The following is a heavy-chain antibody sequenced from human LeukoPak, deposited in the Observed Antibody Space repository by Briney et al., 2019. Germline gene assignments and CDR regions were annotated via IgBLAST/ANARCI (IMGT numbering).Heavy chain of an antibody. CDR1: GGSFSGYY. Sequence: SETLSLTCAVYGGSFSGYYWSWIRQHPGKGLEWIGYIYYSGSTFYNPSLKRRVAISLDKSKNQFSLNLRSVTAADTAVYYCARGGSFLGNYVYWGQGTLVTVSS. V-gene: IGHV4-31*11. D-gene: IGHD3-16*01. J-gene: IGHJ4*02. CDR2: IYYSGST. CDR3: ARGGSFLGNYVY.